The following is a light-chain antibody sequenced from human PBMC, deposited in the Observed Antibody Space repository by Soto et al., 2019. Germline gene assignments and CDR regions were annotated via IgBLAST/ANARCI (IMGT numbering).Light chain of an antibody. Sequence: DIQMTQSPSSLSASVGDRVTITCRASQSISSYLNWYQQKPGKAPTLLIYAASSLQSGVPTRFSGSGSGTHFTLTISSLQPEEFATYYWKQSYSTLYTFGQGTKLEIK. J-gene: IGKJ2*01. CDR1: QSISSY. CDR2: AAS. CDR3: KQSYSTLYT. V-gene: IGKV1-39*01.